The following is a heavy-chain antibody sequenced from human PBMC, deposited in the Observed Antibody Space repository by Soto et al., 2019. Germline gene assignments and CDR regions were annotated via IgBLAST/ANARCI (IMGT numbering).Heavy chain of an antibody. J-gene: IGHJ4*02. V-gene: IGHV1-46*01. CDR2: INPSGGST. Sequence: ASVKVSCKASGYTFTSYYMHWVRQAPGQGLERMGIINPSGGSTSYAQKFQGRVTMTRDTSTSTVYMELSSLRSEDTAVYYCARNSRFGELLEYYFDYWGQGTLVTVS. CDR3: ARNSRFGELLEYYFDY. D-gene: IGHD3-10*01. CDR1: GYTFTSYY.